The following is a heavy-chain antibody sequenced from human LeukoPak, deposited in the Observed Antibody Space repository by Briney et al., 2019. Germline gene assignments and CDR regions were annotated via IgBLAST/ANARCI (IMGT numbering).Heavy chain of an antibody. V-gene: IGHV3-30*02. Sequence: GGSLRLSCAASGFTFSSYGMHWVRQAPGKGLDWVAFIHHDGSNKYYADSVRGRFTISRDNSKNTLYLQMGSLRAEDMAVYYCARSSGRWLGKDRYFDYWGQGTLVTVSS. D-gene: IGHD4-23*01. J-gene: IGHJ4*02. CDR3: ARSSGRWLGKDRYFDY. CDR1: GFTFSSYG. CDR2: IHHDGSNK.